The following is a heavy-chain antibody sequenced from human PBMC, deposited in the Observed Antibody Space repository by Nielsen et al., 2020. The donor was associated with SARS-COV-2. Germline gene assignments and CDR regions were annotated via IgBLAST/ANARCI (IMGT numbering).Heavy chain of an antibody. Sequence: GGSLRLSCAASGFTFSNAWMSWVRQAPGKGLEWVGRIKSKTDGGTTDYAAPVKGRFTISRDDSKNTLYLQMNSLKTEDTAVYYCTTPMITFGGVIVIRYYYYGMDVWGQGTTVTVSS. CDR3: TTPMITFGGVIVIRYYYYGMDV. CDR1: GFTFSNAW. J-gene: IGHJ6*02. D-gene: IGHD3-16*02. CDR2: IKSKTDGGTT. V-gene: IGHV3-15*01.